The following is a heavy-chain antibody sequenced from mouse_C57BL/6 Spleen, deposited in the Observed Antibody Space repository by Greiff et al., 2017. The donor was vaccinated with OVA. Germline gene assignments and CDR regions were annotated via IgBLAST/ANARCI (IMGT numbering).Heavy chain of an antibody. J-gene: IGHJ3*01. CDR3: TSFITPDPWFAY. D-gene: IGHD1-1*01. CDR2: IDPEDGDT. V-gene: IGHV14-1*01. Sequence: EVQRVESGAELVRPGASVKLSCTASGFNIKDYYMHWVKQRPEQGLEWIGRIDPEDGDTEYAPKFQGKATMTADTSSNTAYLQLSSLTSEDTAVYYCTSFITPDPWFAYWGQGTLVTVSA. CDR1: GFNIKDYY.